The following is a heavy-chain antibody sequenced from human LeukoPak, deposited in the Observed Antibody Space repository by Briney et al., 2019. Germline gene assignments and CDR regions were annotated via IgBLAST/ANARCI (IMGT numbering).Heavy chain of an antibody. D-gene: IGHD4-17*01. CDR1: GFTVSSNY. CDR3: ARVPHDYGYSYDP. V-gene: IGHV3-53*01. Sequence: PGGSLRLSCAASGFTVSSNYLSWVRQAPGKGLEWVSVIYSGGSTYYADSVKGRFTISRDNSKNTLYLQMNSLRAEDTAVYYCARVPHDYGYSYDPWGQGTLVTVSS. J-gene: IGHJ5*02. CDR2: IYSGGST.